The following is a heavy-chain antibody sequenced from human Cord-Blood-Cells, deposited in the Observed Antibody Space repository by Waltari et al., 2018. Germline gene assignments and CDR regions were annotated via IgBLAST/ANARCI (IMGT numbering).Heavy chain of an antibody. CDR3: ATGGIVATIKLWDY. Sequence: EVQLVQSGAEVKKPGATVKISCKVSGYTFTDYSMHWLQQAPGKGLEWMGRVDPEDGETIYAEKFQGRVTITADTSTDTAYMELSSLRSEDTAVYYCATGGIVATIKLWDYWGQGTLVTVSS. J-gene: IGHJ4*02. CDR2: VDPEDGET. V-gene: IGHV1-69-2*01. D-gene: IGHD5-12*01. CDR1: GYTFTDYS.